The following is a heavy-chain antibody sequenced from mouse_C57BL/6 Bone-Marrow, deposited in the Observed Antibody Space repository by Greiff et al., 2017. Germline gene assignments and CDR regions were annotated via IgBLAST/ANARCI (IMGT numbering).Heavy chain of an antibody. Sequence: EVKLVESGGDLVKPGGSLKLSCAASGFTFSSYGMSWVRQTPDKRLEWVATISSGGSYTSYPDSVKGRFTISRDNAKNTLYLQMSSLKSEDTAMYYCARQALRSGDYWGQGTSVTVSS. V-gene: IGHV5-6*02. CDR1: GFTFSSYG. J-gene: IGHJ4*01. CDR2: ISSGGSYT. CDR3: ARQALRSGDY.